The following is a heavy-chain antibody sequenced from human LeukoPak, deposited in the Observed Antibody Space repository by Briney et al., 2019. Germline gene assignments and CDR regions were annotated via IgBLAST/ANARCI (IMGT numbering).Heavy chain of an antibody. D-gene: IGHD3-3*01. CDR1: AFTFSNYA. CDR2: ISGSGDST. V-gene: IGHV3-23*01. Sequence: PGGSLRLSCAASAFTFSNYAMTWVRQASGKGLEWVSAISGSGDSTYYADSVKGRFTISRDNSKNTLYLQMNSLRAEDTAVYYCAKAPSIRITTNYYMDVWGKGTTVTVSS. CDR3: AKAPSIRITTNYYMDV. J-gene: IGHJ6*03.